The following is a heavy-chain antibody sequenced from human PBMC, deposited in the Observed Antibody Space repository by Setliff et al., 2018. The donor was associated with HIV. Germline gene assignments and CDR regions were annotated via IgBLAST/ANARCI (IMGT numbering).Heavy chain of an antibody. V-gene: IGHV7-4-1*02. CDR1: GYTFTSYA. D-gene: IGHD3-10*01. J-gene: IGHJ6*03. Sequence: ASVKVSCKASGYTFTSYAMNWVRQAPGQGLEWMGWINTNTGNPTYAQGFTGRFVFSLDTSVSTAYLQISSLKAEDTAVYYCARDESDSLYYKDYYYMDVWGKGTTVTVSS. CDR2: INTNTGNP. CDR3: ARDESDSLYYKDYYYMDV.